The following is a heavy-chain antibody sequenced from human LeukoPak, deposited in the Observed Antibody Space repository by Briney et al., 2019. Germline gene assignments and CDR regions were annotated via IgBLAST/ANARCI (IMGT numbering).Heavy chain of an antibody. Sequence: GGSLRLSCAASGFTFSSYEMDWVRQAPGKGLEWVSYISSSGSTIYYADSVKGRFTISRDNAKNSLYLQMNSLRAEDTAVYYCARAEGGYYYGSGSYPYYYYYMDVWGKGTTVTVSS. CDR1: GFTFSSYE. V-gene: IGHV3-48*03. CDR2: ISSSGSTI. J-gene: IGHJ6*03. D-gene: IGHD3-10*01. CDR3: ARAEGGYYYGSGSYPYYYYYMDV.